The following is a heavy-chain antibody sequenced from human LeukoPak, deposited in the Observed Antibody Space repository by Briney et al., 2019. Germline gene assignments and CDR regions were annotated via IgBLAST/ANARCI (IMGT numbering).Heavy chain of an antibody. CDR1: GGSITGYS. Sequence: SETLSLTCYVSGGSITGYSWGWVRQPPGKGLECIGYMFDRGSPNHHPSLQNRVTTSVDTSKNEFSLRLTSVTAADTAVYYCARRIQLWSYWHFDLRGRGTLVTVSS. V-gene: IGHV4-4*09. CDR3: ARRIQLWSYWHFDL. J-gene: IGHJ2*01. CDR2: MFDRGSP. D-gene: IGHD5-18*01.